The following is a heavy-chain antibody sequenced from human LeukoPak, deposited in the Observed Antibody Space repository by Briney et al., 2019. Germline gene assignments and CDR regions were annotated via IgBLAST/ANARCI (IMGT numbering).Heavy chain of an antibody. CDR3: ASSPEAFIAARPGSYFDY. D-gene: IGHD6-6*01. Sequence: SVKVSCKASGGTFSSYAISWVRQAPGQGLEWMGGIIPIFGTANYAQKFQGRVTITADESTSTAYMELSSLRSEDTAVYYCASSPEAFIAARPGSYFDYWGQGTLVTVSS. J-gene: IGHJ4*02. CDR1: GGTFSSYA. CDR2: IIPIFGTA. V-gene: IGHV1-69*13.